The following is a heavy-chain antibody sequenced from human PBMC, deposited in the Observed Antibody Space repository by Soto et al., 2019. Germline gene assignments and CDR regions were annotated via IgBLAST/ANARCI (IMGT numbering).Heavy chain of an antibody. Sequence: GGSLRLSCAASGFTFSSYAMSWVRQAPGKGLEWVSAISGSGGSTYYADSVKGRFTISRDNSKNTLYLQMNSLRAEDTAVYYCAKEGFPLYCGGDCSPLFDYWGQGTLVTVSS. D-gene: IGHD2-21*01. J-gene: IGHJ4*02. CDR1: GFTFSSYA. V-gene: IGHV3-23*01. CDR2: ISGSGGST. CDR3: AKEGFPLYCGGDCSPLFDY.